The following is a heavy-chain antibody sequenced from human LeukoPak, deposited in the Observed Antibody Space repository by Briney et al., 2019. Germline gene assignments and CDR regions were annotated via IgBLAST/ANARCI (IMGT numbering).Heavy chain of an antibody. D-gene: IGHD3-10*01. J-gene: IGHJ3*02. CDR1: GFTFSSYS. Sequence: GGSLRLSCAASGFTFSSYSMNWVRQAPGKGLEWVSYISSSSSTIYYADSVKGRFTISRDNAKNSLYLQMNSLRAEDTAVYYCAREMVYYYGSGRLTNAFDIWGQGTMVTVSS. CDR2: ISSSSSTI. CDR3: AREMVYYYGSGRLTNAFDI. V-gene: IGHV3-48*04.